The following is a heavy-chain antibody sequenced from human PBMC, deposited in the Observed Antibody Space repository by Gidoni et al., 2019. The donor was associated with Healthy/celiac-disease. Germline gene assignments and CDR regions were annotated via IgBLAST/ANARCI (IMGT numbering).Heavy chain of an antibody. J-gene: IGHJ4*02. D-gene: IGHD3-10*01. Sequence: DYAAPVKGRFTISRDDSKNTLYLQMNSLKTEDTAVYYCTTDFEITMVREPFGYWGQGTLVTVSS. CDR3: TTDFEITMVREPFGY. V-gene: IGHV3-15*01.